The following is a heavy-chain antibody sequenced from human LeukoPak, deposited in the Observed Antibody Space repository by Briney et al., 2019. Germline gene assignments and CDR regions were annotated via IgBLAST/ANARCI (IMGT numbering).Heavy chain of an antibody. J-gene: IGHJ4*02. CDR3: TRQYYDFCSGYPYFDY. D-gene: IGHD3-3*01. CDR2: IRSKAYGGTT. CDR1: GYTFGDYA. Sequence: GGSLRLSCTDSGYTFGDYAMSWVRQAPGKGLEWVAFIRSKAYGGTTEYAASVKGRFTISRDDSKSIAYLQMNSLKTEDTAVYYCTRQYYDFCSGYPYFDYWGQGTLVTVSS. V-gene: IGHV3-49*04.